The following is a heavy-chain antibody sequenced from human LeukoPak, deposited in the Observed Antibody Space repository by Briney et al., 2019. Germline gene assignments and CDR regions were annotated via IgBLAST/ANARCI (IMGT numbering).Heavy chain of an antibody. CDR3: AKDGAAVTTGSYFDY. J-gene: IGHJ4*02. V-gene: IGHV3-23*01. CDR2: IRGSGSNT. CDR1: GFTFSSYA. Sequence: GGSLRLSCAASGFTFSSYAMNWVRQSPGKGLEWVSTIRGSGSNTYYADSVKSRFTISRDNSKNTLYLQLNSLRAEDTAVYYCAKDGAAVTTGSYFDYWGQGTLVTVSS. D-gene: IGHD4-11*01.